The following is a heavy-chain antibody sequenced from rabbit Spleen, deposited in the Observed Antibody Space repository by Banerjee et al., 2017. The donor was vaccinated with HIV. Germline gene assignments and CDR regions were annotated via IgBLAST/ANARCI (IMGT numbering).Heavy chain of an antibody. D-gene: IGHD1-1*01. CDR1: GFSFSSYA. Sequence: QEQLEESGGGLVKPGGTLTLTCTASGFSFSSYAMSWVRQAPGKGLEWIAYIYPGDGTTYYANWAKGRFTISKTSSTVDLKMTSLTAADTATYFCARDLTGVIGWNFGWWGPGTLVTVS. CDR2: IYPGDGTT. J-gene: IGHJ4*01. V-gene: IGHV1S36*01. CDR3: ARDLTGVIGWNFGW.